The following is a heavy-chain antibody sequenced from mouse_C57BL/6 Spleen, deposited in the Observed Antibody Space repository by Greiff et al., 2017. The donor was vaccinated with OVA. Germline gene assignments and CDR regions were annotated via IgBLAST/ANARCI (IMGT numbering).Heavy chain of an antibody. D-gene: IGHD1-1*01. V-gene: IGHV2-9-1*01. CDR3: ARDGSSYYWYFDV. Sequence: VQLVESGPGLVAPSQSLSITCTVSGFSLTSYAISWVRQPPGKGLEWLGVIWPGGGTNYNSALKSRLSISKDNSKSQVFVKMNSLQTEDTARYYCARDGSSYYWYFDVWGTGTTVTVSS. CDR2: IWPGGGT. J-gene: IGHJ1*03. CDR1: GFSLTSYA.